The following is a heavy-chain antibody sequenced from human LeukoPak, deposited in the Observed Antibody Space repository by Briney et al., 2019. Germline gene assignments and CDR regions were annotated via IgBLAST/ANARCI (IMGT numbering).Heavy chain of an antibody. D-gene: IGHD1-14*01. CDR2: LYSDGNT. Sequence: GGSLRLSCAASGFTVSSNYMSWVRQAPGKGLEWVSVLYSDGNTKYADSVQGRFTISRDNSKNTLYLEMNSLSPDDTAVYYCARGVEPLAANTLAYWGQGTLVTVSS. CDR3: ARGVEPLAANTLAY. CDR1: GFTVSSNY. V-gene: IGHV3-53*01. J-gene: IGHJ4*02.